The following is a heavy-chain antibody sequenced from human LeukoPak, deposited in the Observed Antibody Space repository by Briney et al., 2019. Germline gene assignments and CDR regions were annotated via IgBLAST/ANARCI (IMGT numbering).Heavy chain of an antibody. D-gene: IGHD5-12*01. Sequence: GGSLRLSCAASGFTFSSYVMHWVRQAPGKGLEWVAVIWYEGSNKYYVDSVKGRFTISRDISKSTLYLQMNSLRAEDTAVYYCARSRAYDCFDYWGQGTLVTVSS. CDR2: IWYEGSNK. CDR1: GFTFSSYV. CDR3: ARSRAYDCFDY. J-gene: IGHJ4*02. V-gene: IGHV3-33*01.